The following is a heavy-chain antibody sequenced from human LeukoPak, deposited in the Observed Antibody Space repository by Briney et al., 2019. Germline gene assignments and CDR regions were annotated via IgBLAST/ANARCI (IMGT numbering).Heavy chain of an antibody. CDR3: TTMTTVTTFEGY. J-gene: IGHJ4*02. CDR1: GLTFSNYA. Sequence: PGGSLRLSCAASGLTFSNYAMNWVRQAPGKGLEWVGRIKSKTDGGTTDYAAPVKGRFTISRDDSKNTLYLQMNSLKTEDTAVYYCTTMTTVTTFEGYWGQGTLVTVSS. V-gene: IGHV3-15*07. CDR2: IKSKTDGGTT. D-gene: IGHD4-17*01.